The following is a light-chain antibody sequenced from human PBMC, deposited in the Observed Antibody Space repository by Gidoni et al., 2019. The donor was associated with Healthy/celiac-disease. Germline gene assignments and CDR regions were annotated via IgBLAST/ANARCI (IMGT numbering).Light chain of an antibody. CDR3: QQYNNWPPRT. CDR2: GAS. J-gene: IGKJ1*01. CDR1: QSVSSN. Sequence: ILMTPSPATLSVSPGESATLSCRASQSVSSNLAWYQQKPGQAPRLLIYGASTRATGIPARFSGSGSGTECTLTISSLQSEDFAVYYCQQYNNWPPRTFGQGTKVEIK. V-gene: IGKV3-15*01.